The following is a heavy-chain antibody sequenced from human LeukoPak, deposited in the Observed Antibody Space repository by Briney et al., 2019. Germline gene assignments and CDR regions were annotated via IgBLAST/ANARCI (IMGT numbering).Heavy chain of an antibody. CDR2: ISAYNGNT. Sequence: ASVKVSCKASGYTFSNYGISWGRQAPGHGLEWMGWISAYNGNTNYAQKLQDRVTMTTDTSTSTAYMELRSLRSDDTAVYYCARPSQTGFWTAYQGGSCDYWGQGTLVTVSS. CDR3: ARPSQTGFWTAYQGGSCDY. J-gene: IGHJ4*02. D-gene: IGHD3/OR15-3a*01. V-gene: IGHV1-18*01. CDR1: GYTFSNYG.